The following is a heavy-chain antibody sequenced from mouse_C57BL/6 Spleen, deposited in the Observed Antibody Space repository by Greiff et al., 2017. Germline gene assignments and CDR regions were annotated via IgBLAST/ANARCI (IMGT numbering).Heavy chain of an antibody. CDR3: VSRTGTDY. D-gene: IGHD4-1*01. CDR2: IDPSDSYT. J-gene: IGHJ2*01. Sequence: VQLQQPGAELVRPGTSVKLSCRASGYTFTSYWMHWVKQRPGQGLEWIGVIDPSDSYTNYNQKFKGKATLTVDTSSSTAYMQLSSLTSEDSAVYYCVSRTGTDYWGQGTTLTVSS. V-gene: IGHV1-59*01. CDR1: GYTFTSYW.